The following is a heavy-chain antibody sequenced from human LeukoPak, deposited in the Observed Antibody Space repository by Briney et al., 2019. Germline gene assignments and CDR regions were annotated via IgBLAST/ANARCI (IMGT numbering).Heavy chain of an antibody. V-gene: IGHV1-2*02. CDR2: INPNSGGT. J-gene: IGHJ5*02. CDR3: ARGGPGSSGYANWFDP. Sequence: ASVKVSCKASGYTFTGYYMHWVRQAPGQGLEWMGWINPNSGGTNYAQRFQGRVTMTRDTSISTAYMELSRLRSDDTAVYYCARGGPGSSGYANWFDPWGQGTLVTVSS. D-gene: IGHD3-22*01. CDR1: GYTFTGYY.